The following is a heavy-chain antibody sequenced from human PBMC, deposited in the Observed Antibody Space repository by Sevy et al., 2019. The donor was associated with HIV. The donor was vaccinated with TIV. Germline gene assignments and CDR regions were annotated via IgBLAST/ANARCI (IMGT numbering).Heavy chain of an antibody. CDR2: IYPGDSDT. CDR3: ARQMSRAGYFEY. Sequence: GESLKMSCKGSGYSFTSYWIGWVRQMPGKGLEWMGIIYPGDSDTRYSPSFQGQVTIPADKSISTAYLQRSSLKASDTAMYYCARQMSRAGYFEYWGQGTLVTVSS. J-gene: IGHJ4*02. CDR1: GYSFTSYW. V-gene: IGHV5-51*01. D-gene: IGHD2-2*01.